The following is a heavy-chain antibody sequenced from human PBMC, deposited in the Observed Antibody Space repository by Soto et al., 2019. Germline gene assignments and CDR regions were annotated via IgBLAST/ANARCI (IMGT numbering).Heavy chain of an antibody. V-gene: IGHV1-69*13. Sequence: SVKVSCKASGGTFSSYAISWVRQAPGQGLEWMGGIIPIFGTANYAQKFQGRVTITADESTSTAYMELSSLRSEDTAVYYCASQRYIVVVVAATRLYYYYGMDVWGQGTTVTV. CDR2: IIPIFGTA. D-gene: IGHD2-15*01. J-gene: IGHJ6*02. CDR3: ASQRYIVVVVAATRLYYYYGMDV. CDR1: GGTFSSYA.